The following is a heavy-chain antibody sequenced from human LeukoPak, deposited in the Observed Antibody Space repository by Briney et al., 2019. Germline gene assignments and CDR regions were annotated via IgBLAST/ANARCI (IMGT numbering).Heavy chain of an antibody. CDR2: IYHSGST. V-gene: IGHV4-4*02. CDR3: ARGVVAARFWFDP. Sequence: SGTLSLTCAVSGGSISSSNWWSWVRQPPGKGLEWIGEIYHSGSTNYNASLKSRVTISVDTSKNQFSLKLSSVTAADTAVYYCARGVVAARFWFDPWGQGTLVTVSS. D-gene: IGHD2-15*01. CDR1: GGSISSSNW. J-gene: IGHJ5*02.